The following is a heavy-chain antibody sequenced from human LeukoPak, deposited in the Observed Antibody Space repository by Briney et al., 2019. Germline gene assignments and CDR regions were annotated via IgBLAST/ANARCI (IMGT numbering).Heavy chain of an antibody. D-gene: IGHD6-6*01. CDR3: ARDVDGEQLVRMSGSFDI. V-gene: IGHV1-69*05. CDR2: IIPIFGTA. J-gene: IGHJ3*02. CDR1: GGTFNSYA. Sequence: EASVKVSCKASGGTFNSYAISWVRQAPGQGLECMGGIIPIFGTANYAQKFQGRVTITTDESTSTAYMELSSLRSEDTVVYYCARDVDGEQLVRMSGSFDIWGQGTMVTVSS.